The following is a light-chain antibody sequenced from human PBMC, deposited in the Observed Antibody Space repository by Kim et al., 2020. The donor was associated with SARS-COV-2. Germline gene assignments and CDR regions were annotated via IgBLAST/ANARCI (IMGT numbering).Light chain of an antibody. CDR3: QHYGISPMYT. Sequence: SPGERATPSCRASQSVSSNSLAWYQQKPGQAPRLFIYGASSRAAGIPDRFSGSGSGTDFTLTISRLEPEDIAVYYCQHYGISPMYTFGQGTKLEIK. CDR1: QSVSSNS. CDR2: GAS. J-gene: IGKJ2*01. V-gene: IGKV3-20*01.